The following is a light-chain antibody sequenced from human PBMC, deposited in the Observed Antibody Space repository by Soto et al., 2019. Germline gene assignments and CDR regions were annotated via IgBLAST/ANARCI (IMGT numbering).Light chain of an antibody. Sequence: EIVLTQSPATLSLSPGERATLSCRASQSVSSYLAWYQQKSGQAPRLLIYDASNRATGIPARFSGSGSGTDFTLTINNLEPEDFAVYYCQVRTNWSIAFGRGTRLEIK. CDR2: DAS. V-gene: IGKV3-11*01. CDR3: QVRTNWSIA. J-gene: IGKJ5*01. CDR1: QSVSSY.